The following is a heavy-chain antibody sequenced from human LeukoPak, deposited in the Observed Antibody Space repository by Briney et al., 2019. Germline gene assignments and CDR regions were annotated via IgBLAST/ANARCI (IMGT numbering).Heavy chain of an antibody. V-gene: IGHV3-21*01. CDR3: AKTGNPATGDY. J-gene: IGHJ4*02. Sequence: GGSLRFSCAASGFTFSSYSMNWVRQAPGKGLEWVSSISSSSSYIYYADSVKGRFTTSRDNAKNSLYLQMNSLRAEDTAVYYCAKTGNPATGDYWGQGTLVTVSS. CDR2: ISSSSSYI. D-gene: IGHD1-1*01. CDR1: GFTFSSYS.